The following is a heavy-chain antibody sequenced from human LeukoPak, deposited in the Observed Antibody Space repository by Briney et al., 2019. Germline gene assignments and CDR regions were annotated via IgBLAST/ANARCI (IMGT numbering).Heavy chain of an antibody. Sequence: ASVKVSCKASGYTFTSYYMNWVRQAPGQGLEWMGIINPTGGSTTYSQKFQGRVTMTRDMSTSTVYMELSSLRPEDTAVYYCASGAILDYWGQGTLVTVSS. J-gene: IGHJ4*02. CDR3: ASGAILDY. D-gene: IGHD3-10*01. CDR2: INPTGGST. CDR1: GYTFTSYY. V-gene: IGHV1-46*01.